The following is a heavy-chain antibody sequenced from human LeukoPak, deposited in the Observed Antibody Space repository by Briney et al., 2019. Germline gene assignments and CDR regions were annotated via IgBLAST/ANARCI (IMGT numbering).Heavy chain of an antibody. V-gene: IGHV4-4*08. CDR3: ARRNDFDI. Sequence: PSEALSLTCTVSGGSITGYHWSWIRQPPGKGLEWIGYIYSSETTNYKPSLKSRVTISVDTSKNQFSLKLTSVTAADTAIYYCARRNDFDIWGQGTMVTVSS. CDR2: IYSSETT. CDR1: GGSITGYH. J-gene: IGHJ3*02.